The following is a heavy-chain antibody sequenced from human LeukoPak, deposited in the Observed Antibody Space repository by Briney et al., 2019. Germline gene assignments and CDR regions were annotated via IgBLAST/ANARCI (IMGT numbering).Heavy chain of an antibody. V-gene: IGHV3-23*01. CDR1: GFTFSSYA. J-gene: IGHJ4*02. Sequence: GGSLRLSRAASGFTFSSYAMSWVRQAPGKGLEWVSGINGRGDSTVYADSVTGRFTISRDNSKNTLYLQMNSLRAEDTAVYYCAKWKYSNSGIDDYWGQGTLVTVSS. CDR2: INGRGDST. CDR3: AKWKYSNSGIDDY. D-gene: IGHD6-6*01.